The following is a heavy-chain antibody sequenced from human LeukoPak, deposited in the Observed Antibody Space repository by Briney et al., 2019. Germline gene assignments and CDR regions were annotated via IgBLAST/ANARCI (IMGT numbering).Heavy chain of an antibody. D-gene: IGHD3-22*01. CDR3: ARSGYYYDSGLGY. Sequence: GGSLRLSCAASGFTFSSYAMSWVRQAPGKGLEWVSAISGSGGSTYYADSVKGRFTISRDNAKNSLYLQMNSLRAEDTAAYYCARSGYYYDSGLGYWGQGTLITVSS. CDR1: GFTFSSYA. CDR2: ISGSGGST. J-gene: IGHJ4*02. V-gene: IGHV3-23*01.